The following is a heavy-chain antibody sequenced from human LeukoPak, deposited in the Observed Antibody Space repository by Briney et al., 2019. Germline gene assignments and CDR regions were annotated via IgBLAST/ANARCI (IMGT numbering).Heavy chain of an antibody. Sequence: SETLSLTCTVSGGSISSYYWSWIRQPPGKGLEWIGYIYYSGSTNYNPSLKSRVTISVDTSKNQFSLKLSSVTAADTAVYYCARDRPAAMVRIREYYYGMDVWGQGTTVTVSS. CDR3: ARDRPAAMVRIREYYYGMDV. D-gene: IGHD5-18*01. V-gene: IGHV4-59*01. CDR1: GGSISSYY. J-gene: IGHJ6*02. CDR2: IYYSGST.